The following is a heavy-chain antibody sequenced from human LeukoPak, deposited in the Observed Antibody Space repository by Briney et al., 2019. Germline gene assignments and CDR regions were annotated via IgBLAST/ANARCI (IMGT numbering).Heavy chain of an antibody. D-gene: IGHD6-19*01. CDR2: ISNSGGST. CDR3: AKAEGGQWLDFDY. Sequence: PGGSLRLSCAASGFTFSSYAMSWVRQAPGKGLEWVSAISNSGGSTYYADSVKGRFTISRDNSKNTLYLQMNSLRAEDTAVYYCAKAEGGQWLDFDYWGQETLVTVSS. J-gene: IGHJ4*02. CDR1: GFTFSSYA. V-gene: IGHV3-23*01.